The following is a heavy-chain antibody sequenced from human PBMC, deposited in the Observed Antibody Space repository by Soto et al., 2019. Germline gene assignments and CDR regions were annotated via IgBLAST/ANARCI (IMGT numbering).Heavy chain of an antibody. Sequence: QVQLVQSGAEVKKPGASVKVSCKASGYTFTSYYMHWVRQAPGQGLEWMGIINPSGGSTSYAQKFQVRVTMTRDTSTSTVYMELSSLRSEDAAVYYCARDLERVVPAAIRYYYYYMDVWGKGTTVRVSS. D-gene: IGHD2-2*01. V-gene: IGHV1-46*03. J-gene: IGHJ6*03. CDR2: INPSGGST. CDR1: GYTFTSYY. CDR3: ARDLERVVPAAIRYYYYYMDV.